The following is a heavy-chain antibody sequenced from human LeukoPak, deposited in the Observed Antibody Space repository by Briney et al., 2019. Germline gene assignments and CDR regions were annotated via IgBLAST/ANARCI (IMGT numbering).Heavy chain of an antibody. CDR3: VRGSGPQFIAAAPLPLESGPAGP. CDR2: INPNSGGT. V-gene: IGHV1-2*02. J-gene: IGHJ5*02. CDR1: GYTSTGYY. Sequence: ASVKVSCKASGYTSTGYYMHWVRQAPGQGLEWMGWINPNSGGTNYAQKFQGRVTMTRDTSISTAYMELSRLRSDDTAVYYCVRGSGPQFIAAAPLPLESGPAGPWGQGTLVTVSS. D-gene: IGHD6-13*01.